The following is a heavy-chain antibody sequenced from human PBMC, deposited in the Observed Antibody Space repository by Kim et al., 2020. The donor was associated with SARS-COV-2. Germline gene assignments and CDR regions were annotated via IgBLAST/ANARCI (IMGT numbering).Heavy chain of an antibody. CDR3: ARAGARVRGGDFDY. D-gene: IGHD3-10*01. CDR2: IYYSGCT. J-gene: IGHJ4*01. V-gene: IGHV4-30-2*01. CDR1: GGSISSGGYS. Sequence: SETLSLTCAVSGGSISSGGYSWSWIRQPPGXGLEWIGYIYYSGCTYYNPSLKSRVTISVDRSKNQFSLKLSSVTSADTAAYYCARAGARVRGGDFDYWG.